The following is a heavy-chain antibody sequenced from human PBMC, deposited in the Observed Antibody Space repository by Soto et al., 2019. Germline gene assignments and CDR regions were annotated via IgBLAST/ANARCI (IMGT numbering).Heavy chain of an antibody. CDR2: INNDGSDR. J-gene: IGHJ4*02. CDR3: ARVNPGYSYVNY. Sequence: GGSLRLSCAASGFTFSSYGRHWVRQVPGKGLVWVSRINNDGSDRRYADSVKDRFTISRDNAKNTLYLQMNSLRAEDTAVYYCARVNPGYSYVNYWGQGTLVTVSS. CDR1: GFTFSSYG. V-gene: IGHV3-74*01. D-gene: IGHD5-18*01.